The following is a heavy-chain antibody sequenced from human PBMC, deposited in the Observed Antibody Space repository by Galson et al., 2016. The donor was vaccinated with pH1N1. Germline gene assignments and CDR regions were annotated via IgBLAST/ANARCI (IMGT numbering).Heavy chain of an antibody. Sequence: ETLSLTCTVSGGSISSSSYYWGWIRQPPGKGLESIGSLYYSGSTYYNPSLKSRVTISVDTSKNQFSLKLSSVTAADTAVYYRARTIVHQFEAFDIWGQGTMVSVSS. CDR3: ARTIVHQFEAFDI. CDR2: LYYSGST. CDR1: GGSISSSSYY. J-gene: IGHJ3*02. V-gene: IGHV4-39*01. D-gene: IGHD2-21*01.